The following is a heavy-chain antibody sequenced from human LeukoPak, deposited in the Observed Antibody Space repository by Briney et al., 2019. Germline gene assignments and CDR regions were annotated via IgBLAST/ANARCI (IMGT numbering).Heavy chain of an antibody. CDR1: GYTFTNYW. CDR2: IYPGDSDT. D-gene: IGHD5/OR15-5a*01. V-gene: IGHV5-51*01. J-gene: IGHJ4*02. Sequence: GESLKISCQTSGYTFTNYWIGWVRQMPGKGLEWVGIIYPGDSDTRYRPSFQGQVTISADKSISTAYLQWSSLKASDTAMYYCARSKSTSPTYYFDYWGQGTLASVSS. CDR3: ARSKSTSPTYYFDY.